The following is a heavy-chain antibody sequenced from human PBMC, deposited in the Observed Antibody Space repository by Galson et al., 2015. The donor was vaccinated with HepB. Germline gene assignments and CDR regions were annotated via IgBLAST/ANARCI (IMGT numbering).Heavy chain of an antibody. CDR3: AKDPHYYDSSGYLLHY. CDR1: GFTFSSYA. Sequence: SLRLSCAASGFTFSSYAMSWVRQAPGKGLEWVSAISGSGGSTYYADSVKGRFTISRDNSKNTLYLQMNSLRAEDTAVYYCAKDPHYYDSSGYLLHYWGQGTLVTVSS. CDR2: ISGSGGST. D-gene: IGHD3-22*01. V-gene: IGHV3-23*01. J-gene: IGHJ4*02.